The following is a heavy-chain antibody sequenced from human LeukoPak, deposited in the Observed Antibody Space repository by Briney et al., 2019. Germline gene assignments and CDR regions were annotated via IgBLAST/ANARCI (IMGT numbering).Heavy chain of an antibody. V-gene: IGHV3-15*01. D-gene: IGHD2-21*01. CDR1: GLSFNNAW. J-gene: IGHJ4*02. Sequence: PGGSLRLSCETSGLSFNNAWMSWVRQAPRKGLEWVGRIRGKADGGVTDYAAPVKGRFIISRDDSEKTLYLQMNSLKTEDTALYYCTTYFCGGDCSVFNYWGQGTLVTVSS. CDR2: IRGKADGGVT. CDR3: TTYFCGGDCSVFNY.